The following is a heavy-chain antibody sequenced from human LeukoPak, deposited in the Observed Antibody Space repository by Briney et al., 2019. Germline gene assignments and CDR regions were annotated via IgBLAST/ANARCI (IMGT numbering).Heavy chain of an antibody. J-gene: IGHJ6*02. Sequence: ASVKVSCEVSGYTLTELSMHWVRQAPGKGLEWMGGFDPEDGETIYAQKFQGRVTITRDTSASTAYMELSSLRSEDTAVYYCARSIIIVPNTSYYYYYMDVWGQGTTVTVSS. CDR1: GYTLTELS. CDR2: FDPEDGET. CDR3: ARSIIIVPNTSYYYYYMDV. D-gene: IGHD2/OR15-2a*01. V-gene: IGHV1-24*01.